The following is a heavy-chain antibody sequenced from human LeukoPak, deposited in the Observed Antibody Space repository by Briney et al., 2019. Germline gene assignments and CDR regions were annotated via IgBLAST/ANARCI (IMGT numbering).Heavy chain of an antibody. Sequence: GGSLRLSCVGSGFSFRSHWVNWVRPSPGKGLEWVANIKPEGSDKYYVDSARGRFTVSRDNAKNSAFLQMNSLRAEDTAIYYRATISAQTVDIWGQGTLVSVAS. V-gene: IGHV3-7*01. CDR3: ATISAQTVDI. D-gene: IGHD5-24*01. CDR1: GFSFRSHW. J-gene: IGHJ3*02. CDR2: IKPEGSDK.